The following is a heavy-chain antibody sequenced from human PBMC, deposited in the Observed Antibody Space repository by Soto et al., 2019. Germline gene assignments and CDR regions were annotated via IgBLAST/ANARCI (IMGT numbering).Heavy chain of an antibody. Sequence: QVQLVQSGAEVRKPGASVKVSCRASGYRFTGYYIHWVGQAPRQGLEWMGWVKPNDGDTGDAQEFRGRVTLTGDTSISTAYMELYRLRSDDTAVYYCARGLATSRRRGVIFDFWGQGTLVTVSS. V-gene: IGHV1-2*02. CDR1: GYRFTGYY. CDR2: VKPNDGDT. J-gene: IGHJ4*02. D-gene: IGHD3-3*01. CDR3: ARGLATSRRRGVIFDF.